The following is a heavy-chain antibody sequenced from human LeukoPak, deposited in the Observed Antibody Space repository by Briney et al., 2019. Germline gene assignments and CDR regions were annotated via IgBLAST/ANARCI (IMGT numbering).Heavy chain of an antibody. J-gene: IGHJ4*02. V-gene: IGHV4-39*01. D-gene: IGHD1-26*01. CDR1: GGSISSSNYY. CDR3: XXRXETYSGXYQMPXDY. Sequence: PSETLSLTCSVSGGSISSSNYYWAWIRQPPGKGLEWVGSIYYSGSTYYNPSLKSRVTISVDTSKNQFSLNLSSVTAADTAVYYRXXRXETYSGXYQMPXDYWGQGTLVXVPS. CDR2: IYYSGST.